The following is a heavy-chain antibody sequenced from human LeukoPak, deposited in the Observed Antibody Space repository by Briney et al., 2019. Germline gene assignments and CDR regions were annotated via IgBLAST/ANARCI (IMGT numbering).Heavy chain of an antibody. CDR1: GGSVSSGRYY. V-gene: IGHV4-31*03. CDR3: ARDFHAFDI. J-gene: IGHJ3*02. Sequence: SQTLSLTCTVPGGSVSSGRYYWSWLRQHPGKGLEWIGYIDYRGNTHYNPSLESRVTISVDTSRNQFSLKVRSVTAADTAVYYCARDFHAFDIWGQGTMVTVSS. CDR2: IDYRGNT.